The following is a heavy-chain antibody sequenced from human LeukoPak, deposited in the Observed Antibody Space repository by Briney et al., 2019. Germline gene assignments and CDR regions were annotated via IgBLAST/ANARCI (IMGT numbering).Heavy chain of an antibody. D-gene: IGHD4-11*01. CDR1: GGSFSYYY. V-gene: IGHV4-34*01. J-gene: IGHJ4*02. CDR3: ARLGGFRTPLQGN. CDR2: INHSGIT. Sequence: PSETLSLTCAVYGGSFSYYYWSWIRQPPGKGLEWIGEINHSGITNYNPSLKSRVTISVDTSKNQFSLKLSSVTAADTAVYYCARLGGFRTPLQGNWGQGTLVTVSS.